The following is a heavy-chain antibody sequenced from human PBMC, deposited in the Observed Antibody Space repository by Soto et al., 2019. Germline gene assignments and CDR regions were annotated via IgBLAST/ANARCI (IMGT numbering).Heavy chain of an antibody. CDR3: ARDGWAAVAGPDAFDI. D-gene: IGHD6-19*01. V-gene: IGHV3-66*01. CDR1: GFTVSSNY. CDR2: IYSGGST. Sequence: GGSLRLSCAASGFTVSSNYMSWVRQAPGKGLEWVSVIYSGGSTYYADSVKGRFTISRDNSKNTLYLQMNSLRAEDTAVYYCARDGWAAVAGPDAFDIWGQGTMVTVSS. J-gene: IGHJ3*02.